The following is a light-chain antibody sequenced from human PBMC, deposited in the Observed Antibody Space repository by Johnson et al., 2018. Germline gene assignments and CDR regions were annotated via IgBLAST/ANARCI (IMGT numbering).Light chain of an antibody. CDR1: SSNIGKNY. CDR3: ATGDSSLSAGKV. V-gene: IGLV1-51*02. J-gene: IGLJ1*01. CDR2: ENN. Sequence: QSVLTQPPSVSAAPGQKVTISCSGSSSNIGKNYVSWYQQLPGTAPKLLIYENNKRPSGIPARFSGSKSGTSATLAITGLQSGDEAVYYCATGDSSLSAGKVCGTGTKVTVL.